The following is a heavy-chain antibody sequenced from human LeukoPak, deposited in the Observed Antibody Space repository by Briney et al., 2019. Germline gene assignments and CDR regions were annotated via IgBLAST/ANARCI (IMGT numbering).Heavy chain of an antibody. CDR3: AAEFTGSYYYFDY. J-gene: IGHJ4*02. V-gene: IGHV1-58*01. Sequence: SVKVSCKASGFTFTSSAVQWVRQARGQRLEWIGWIVVGSGNTNYAQKFQERVTITRDMSTSTAYMELSSLRSEDTAEYYCAAEFTGSYYYFDYWGQGTLVTVSS. D-gene: IGHD1-26*01. CDR2: IVVGSGNT. CDR1: GFTFTSSA.